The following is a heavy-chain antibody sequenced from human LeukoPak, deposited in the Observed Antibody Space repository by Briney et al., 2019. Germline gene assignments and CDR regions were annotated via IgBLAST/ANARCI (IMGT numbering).Heavy chain of an antibody. CDR2: ISYDGSNK. CDR3: AKDHQGGFGPDY. J-gene: IGHJ4*02. Sequence: GGSLRLSCAASGFTFSSYAMHWVRQAPGKGLEWVAVISYDGSNKYYADSVKGRFTISRDNSKNTLYLQMNSLRAEDTAVYYCAKDHQGGFGPDYWGQGTLVTVSS. CDR1: GFTFSSYA. D-gene: IGHD3-16*01. V-gene: IGHV3-30*04.